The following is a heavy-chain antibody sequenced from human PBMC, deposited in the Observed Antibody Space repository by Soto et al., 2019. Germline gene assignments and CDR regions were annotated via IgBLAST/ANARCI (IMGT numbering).Heavy chain of an antibody. Sequence: QLQLQESGPGLVKPSETLSLTCTVSGGSISSNTYYWGWIRQSPGKGLEWIGSIYYSGSTYYNPSLKSRVTTSVATSKNQFSPKLSSVTAADTAVYYCARGGAPYYGSGSPLDYWGPGTLVTVSS. CDR2: IYYSGST. J-gene: IGHJ4*02. CDR1: GGSISSNTYY. V-gene: IGHV4-39*01. CDR3: ARGGAPYYGSGSPLDY. D-gene: IGHD3-10*01.